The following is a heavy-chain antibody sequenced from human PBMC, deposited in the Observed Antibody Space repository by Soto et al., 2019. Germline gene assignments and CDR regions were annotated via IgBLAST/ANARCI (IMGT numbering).Heavy chain of an antibody. CDR1: GFTFSTYA. D-gene: IGHD3-10*01. CDR3: AHPRGFGVFDAYDN. Sequence: GGSLRLSCTASGFTFSTYAMSWVRQAPGKGLEWVSAISNSGGSTYYADSVQGRFTISRDNYMNTLYLQMNSLRIEDTAVYFCAHPRGFGVFDAYDNWGQGTMVTVSS. CDR2: ISNSGGST. J-gene: IGHJ3*02. V-gene: IGHV3-23*01.